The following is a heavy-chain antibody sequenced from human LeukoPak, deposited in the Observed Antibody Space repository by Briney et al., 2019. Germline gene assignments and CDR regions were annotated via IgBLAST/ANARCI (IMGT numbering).Heavy chain of an antibody. D-gene: IGHD6-13*01. J-gene: IGHJ4*02. CDR3: ARAKGDSSSWIFDY. CDR2: IYYSGSA. CDR1: GGSISSYY. Sequence: PSETLSLTCTVSGGSISSYYWSWIRQPPGKGLEWIGYIYYSGSANYNPSLKSRVTISVDTSKNQFSLKLSSVTAADTAVYYCARAKGDSSSWIFDYWGQGTLVTVSS. V-gene: IGHV4-59*12.